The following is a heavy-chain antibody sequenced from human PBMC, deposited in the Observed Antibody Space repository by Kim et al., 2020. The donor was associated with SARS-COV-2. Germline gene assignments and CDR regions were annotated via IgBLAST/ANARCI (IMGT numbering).Heavy chain of an antibody. CDR3: ARVPGAKIAVAGTPPVKLGYYYYMDV. CDR2: IYYSGST. J-gene: IGHJ6*03. D-gene: IGHD6-19*01. V-gene: IGHV4-59*01. CDR1: GGSISSYY. Sequence: SETLSLTCTVSGGSISSYYWSWIRQPPGKGLEWIGYIYYSGSTNYNPSLKSRVTISVDTSKNQFSLKLSSVTAAGTAVYYCARVPGAKIAVAGTPPVKLGYYYYMDVWGKGTTVTVSS.